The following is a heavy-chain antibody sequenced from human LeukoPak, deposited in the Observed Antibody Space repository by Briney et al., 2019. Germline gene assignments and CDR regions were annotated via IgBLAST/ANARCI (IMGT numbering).Heavy chain of an antibody. CDR3: AGGYSGYLTYFDY. V-gene: IGHV3-23*01. J-gene: IGHJ4*02. CDR1: GFTFSSYA. D-gene: IGHD5-12*01. Sequence: PGGSLRLSCAASGFTFSSYAMSWVRQAPGKGLEWVSAISGSGGSTYYADSVKGRFTISRDNSKNTLYLQMNSLRAEDTAVYYCAGGYSGYLTYFDYWGQGTLVTVSS. CDR2: ISGSGGST.